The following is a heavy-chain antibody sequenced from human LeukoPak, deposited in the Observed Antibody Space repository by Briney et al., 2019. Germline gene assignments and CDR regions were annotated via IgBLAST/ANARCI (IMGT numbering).Heavy chain of an antibody. Sequence: GGSLRLSCAASGFSFSSYAMSWVRQAPGKGLEWVSAISASGGTTYYADSVKGRFTISRDNSKNTLYLQINSLRAEDTAVYYCANVYYYGSGSYESRYLDYWGQGTMVTVSS. CDR1: GFSFSSYA. V-gene: IGHV3-23*01. CDR2: ISASGGTT. J-gene: IGHJ4*02. CDR3: ANVYYYGSGSYESRYLDY. D-gene: IGHD3-10*01.